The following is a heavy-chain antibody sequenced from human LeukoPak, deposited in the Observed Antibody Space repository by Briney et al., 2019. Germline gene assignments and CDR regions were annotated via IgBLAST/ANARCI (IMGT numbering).Heavy chain of an antibody. Sequence: APVKVSYKTSGYKFTSYGISWVRQAPGQGLEWMGRISGYDGNAEYVEKFQGRVTMTTDTSTNTGYMEVRSLRSDDTAVYYCARDQWEPHFDYWGQGTLVIVSS. CDR1: GYKFTSYG. CDR2: ISGYDGNA. J-gene: IGHJ4*02. V-gene: IGHV1-18*01. D-gene: IGHD1-26*01. CDR3: ARDQWEPHFDY.